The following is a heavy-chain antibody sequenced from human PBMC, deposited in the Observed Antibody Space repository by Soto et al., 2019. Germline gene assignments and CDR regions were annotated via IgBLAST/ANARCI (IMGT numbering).Heavy chain of an antibody. D-gene: IGHD2-21*02. CDR2: LYWDDDQ. J-gene: IGHJ6*02. Sequence: QVTLKESGPTLVKPTQPLTLTCTVSGLSLRTTGVGVGWVRQPPGKALEWLALLYWDDDQRYSPSLRSRLTIAKDISEKQVVLTMTNMDTVDTATYYCVQSRCGGDCLEIYSSHAYNGLDVWGQGTTVTVSS. CDR3: VQSRCGGDCLEIYSSHAYNGLDV. V-gene: IGHV2-5*02. CDR1: GLSLRTTGVG.